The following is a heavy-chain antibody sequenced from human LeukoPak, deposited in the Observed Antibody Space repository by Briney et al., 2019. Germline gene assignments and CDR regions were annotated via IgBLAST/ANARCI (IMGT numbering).Heavy chain of an antibody. V-gene: IGHV3-48*01. CDR3: VRVKGSYFDY. D-gene: IGHD2-15*01. CDR2: ISSSGSAT. CDR1: GFPLSSYS. J-gene: IGHJ4*02. Sequence: GGSLRLSCAASGFPLSSYSINWVRQAPGKGLEWVSYISSSGSATYYVDSVKGRFTVSRDNAKNSLFLQMNSPRAEDTAVYYCVRVKGSYFDYWGQGALVTVSS.